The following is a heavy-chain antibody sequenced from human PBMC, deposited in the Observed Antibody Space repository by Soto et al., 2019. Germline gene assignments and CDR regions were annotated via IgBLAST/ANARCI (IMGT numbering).Heavy chain of an antibody. J-gene: IGHJ4*02. D-gene: IGHD1-1*01. CDR2: SSAYRGNT. Sequence: ASLRVSCTASVYTFTSYGITWVRPAPEQGLEWMGWSSAYRGNTNYAQKLQGRVTMTTDTSASTAYMELRSLRSDDTAVYYCARAWNVRPDFDYWGQGTLVTVSS. V-gene: IGHV1-18*01. CDR3: ARAWNVRPDFDY. CDR1: VYTFTSYG.